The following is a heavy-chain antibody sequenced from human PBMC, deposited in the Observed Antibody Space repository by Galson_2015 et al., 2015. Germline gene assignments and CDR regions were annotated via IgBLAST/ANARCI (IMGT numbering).Heavy chain of an antibody. CDR1: GFTFGDYA. J-gene: IGHJ4*02. CDR3: TRDWGRYSSSSLFDY. Sequence: SLRLSCAASGFTFGDYAMSWFRQAPGKGPEWVGFIRSKAYGGTTEYAASVKGRFTISRDDSKSIAYLQMNSLKTEDTAVYYCTRDWGRYSSSSLFDYWGQGTLVTVSS. CDR2: IRSKAYGGTT. D-gene: IGHD6-6*01. V-gene: IGHV3-49*03.